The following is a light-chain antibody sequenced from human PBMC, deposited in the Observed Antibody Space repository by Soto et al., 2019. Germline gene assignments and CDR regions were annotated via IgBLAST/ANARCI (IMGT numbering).Light chain of an antibody. V-gene: IGKV1-39*01. J-gene: IGKJ2*01. CDR1: QNIGTY. CDR2: DAS. CDR3: QQYSTLPHT. Sequence: DIQMTQSPSSLSASVGDRVTVSCRASQNIGTYLNWYQQKSGKAPEVLISDASSLQSGVPSRFSGSGSGTDFTLTISRLEPEDFVVYHCQQYSTLPHTFGQGTKLEVK.